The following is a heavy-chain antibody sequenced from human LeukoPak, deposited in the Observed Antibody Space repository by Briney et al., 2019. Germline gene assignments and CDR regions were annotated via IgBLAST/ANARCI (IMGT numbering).Heavy chain of an antibody. Sequence: PSETLSLTCAVSGGSISSGGYSWSWIRQPPGKGLEWIGYIYHSGSTYYNPSLKSRVTISVDRSKNQFSLKLSSVTAADTAVYYCARDRYGESYWYFDLWGRGTLVTVSS. CDR1: GGSISSGGYS. V-gene: IGHV4-30-2*01. CDR2: IYHSGST. CDR3: ARDRYGESYWYFDL. D-gene: IGHD4-17*01. J-gene: IGHJ2*01.